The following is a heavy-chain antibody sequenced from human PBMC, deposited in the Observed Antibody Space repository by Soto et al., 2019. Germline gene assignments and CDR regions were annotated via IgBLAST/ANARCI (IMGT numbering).Heavy chain of an antibody. J-gene: IGHJ4*02. CDR1: GYTFIDYY. CDR2: INPNTGAT. CDR3: TRALAYCPGATSYIGDS. Sequence: QVHLVQSGAEVREPGASVKVSCKASGYTFIDYYIHWVRQAPGQGLEWMGWINPNTGATDFAQRSPGTGSLPSDASFRTAPSQCSSLRSADTTLLFFTRALAYCPGATSYIGDSWGQGPRVTVSS. D-gene: IGHD2-8*02. V-gene: IGHV1-2*02.